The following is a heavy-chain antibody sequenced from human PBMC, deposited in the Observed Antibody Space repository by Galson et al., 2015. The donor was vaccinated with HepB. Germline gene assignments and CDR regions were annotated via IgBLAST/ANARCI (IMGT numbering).Heavy chain of an antibody. D-gene: IGHD2-8*02. CDR1: GFTFNTYD. J-gene: IGHJ4*02. CDR3: ARDAFDRGVYQPFDY. V-gene: IGHV3-23*01. Sequence: SLRLSCAASGFTFNTYDMGWVRQAPGKGLEWVSVISGSGATRYYAGSVKGRFTISTDNSKNTLYLQMSSLRAEDTAVYYCARDAFDRGVYQPFDYWGQGTQVTVSS. CDR2: ISGSGATR.